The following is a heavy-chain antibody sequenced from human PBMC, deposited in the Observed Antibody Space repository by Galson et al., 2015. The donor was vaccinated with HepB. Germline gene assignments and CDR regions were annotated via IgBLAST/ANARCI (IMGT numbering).Heavy chain of an antibody. CDR3: ARIPLRGRYSSGWYVSGHYYGMDV. CDR2: IDWDDDK. J-gene: IGHJ6*02. CDR1: GFSLSTSGMC. Sequence: PALVKPTQTLTLTCTFSGFSLSTSGMCVSWIRQPPGKALEWLARIDWDDDKYYSTSLKTRLTISKDTSKNQVVLTMTNMDPVDTATYYCARIPLRGRYSSGWYVSGHYYGMDVWGQGTTVTVSS. V-gene: IGHV2-70*11. D-gene: IGHD6-19*01.